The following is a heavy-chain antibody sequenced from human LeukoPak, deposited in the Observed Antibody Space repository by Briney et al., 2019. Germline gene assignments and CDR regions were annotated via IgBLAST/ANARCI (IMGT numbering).Heavy chain of an antibody. CDR2: IYYSGST. J-gene: IGHJ5*02. CDR3: ARVVGGDWFDP. CDR1: GGSISSYY. Sequence: SETLSLTCTVSGGSISSYYWSWIRQPPGKGLEWIGYIYYSGSTNYNPSLKGRVTISVDTSKNQFSLKLSSVTAADTAVYYCARVVGGDWFDPWGQGTLVTVSS. D-gene: IGHD3-3*01. V-gene: IGHV4-59*01.